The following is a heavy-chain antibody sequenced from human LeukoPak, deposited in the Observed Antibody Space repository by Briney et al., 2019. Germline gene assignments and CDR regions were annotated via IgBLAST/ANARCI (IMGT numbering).Heavy chain of an antibody. D-gene: IGHD5-18*01. Sequence: SETLSLTCTVSGGSISSDSYYWGWIRQPPGKGLEWVGSLYFGGGTYYNPSLRSRVTISVDTSKNQFSLKLSSVTAADTAVYYCATDLGYPVGGYSYGTAGGDYWGQGTLVTVSS. CDR3: ATDLGYPVGGYSYGTAGGDY. J-gene: IGHJ4*02. CDR2: LYFGGGT. CDR1: GGSISSDSYY. V-gene: IGHV4-39*02.